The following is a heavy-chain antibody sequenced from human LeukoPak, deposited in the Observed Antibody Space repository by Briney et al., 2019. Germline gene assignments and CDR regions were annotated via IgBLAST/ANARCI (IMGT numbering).Heavy chain of an antibody. CDR1: GVSVGGNNYY. CDR2: LSHGGST. CDR3: ARAVGAVYWYFDP. D-gene: IGHD1-26*01. V-gene: IGHV4-61*01. Sequence: SETLSLTCAVSGVSVGGNNYYWTWIRQSPGRGLEWIGSLSHGGSTNYNPSLKSRVTISVDTSKNQLSLRLSSVTAADTARYYCARAVGAVYWYFDPWGRGTLVTVSS. J-gene: IGHJ2*01.